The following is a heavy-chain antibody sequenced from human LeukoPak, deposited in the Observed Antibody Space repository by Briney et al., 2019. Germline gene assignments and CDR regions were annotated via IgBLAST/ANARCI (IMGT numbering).Heavy chain of an antibody. CDR2: FDPEGGET. CDR3: ATGNNWNDGSRPFDY. J-gene: IGHJ4*02. Sequence: ASVKVSCKVSGYTLTELSMHWVRQAPGKGLEWMGGFDPEGGETIYAQKFQGRVTMTEDTSTDTAYMELSSLRSEDTAVYYCATGNNWNDGSRPFDYWGQGTLVTVSS. V-gene: IGHV1-24*01. CDR1: GYTLTELS. D-gene: IGHD1-1*01.